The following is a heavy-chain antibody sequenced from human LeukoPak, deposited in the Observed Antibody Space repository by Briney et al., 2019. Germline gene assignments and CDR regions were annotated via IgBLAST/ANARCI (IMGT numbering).Heavy chain of an antibody. CDR2: IYHSGST. V-gene: IGHV4-30-2*01. D-gene: IGHD2-2*01. CDR1: GGSISSGSYY. Sequence: SETLSLTCTVSGGSISSGSYYWSWIRQPPGKGLEWIGYIYHSGSTYYNPSLKSRVTISVDRSKNQFSLKLSSVTAADTAVYYCARDSKDYCSSTSCPLGGFDPWGQGTLVTVSS. CDR3: ARDSKDYCSSTSCPLGGFDP. J-gene: IGHJ5*02.